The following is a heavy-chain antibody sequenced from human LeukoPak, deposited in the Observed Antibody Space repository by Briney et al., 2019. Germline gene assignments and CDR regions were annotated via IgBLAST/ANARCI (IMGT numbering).Heavy chain of an antibody. V-gene: IGHV1-2*02. CDR3: ARDRPDIVEVPAAMHLLL. D-gene: IGHD2-2*01. CDR1: GYTFTGYY. J-gene: IGHJ1*01. Sequence: ASVSASSTASGYTFTGYYMHWVRQAPGQGLEWMGWINPNSGGTNYAQELEGRVTMTSDTSISTAYMELSRLRSDDTAVYYCARDRPDIVEVPAAMHLLLWGQNTVVTVSS. CDR2: INPNSGGT.